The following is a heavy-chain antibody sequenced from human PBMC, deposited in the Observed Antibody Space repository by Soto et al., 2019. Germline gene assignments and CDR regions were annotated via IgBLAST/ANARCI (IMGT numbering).Heavy chain of an antibody. D-gene: IGHD3-10*01. CDR2: ISWNSGSI. CDR1: GFTFDDYA. V-gene: IGHV3-9*01. CDR3: AKDNSAGFGESYFDY. J-gene: IGHJ4*02. Sequence: GGSLRLSCAASGFTFDDYAMHWVRQAPGKGLEWVSGISWNSGSIGYADSVKGRFTISRDNAKNSLYLQMNSPRAEDTALYYCAKDNSAGFGESYFDYWGQGTLVTVSS.